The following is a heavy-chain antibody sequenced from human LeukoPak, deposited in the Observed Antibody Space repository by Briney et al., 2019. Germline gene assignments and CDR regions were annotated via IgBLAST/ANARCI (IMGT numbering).Heavy chain of an antibody. Sequence: SQTLSLTCTVSVDSNSIGGYYCSSIRQHPGRGLEWNGYIYYSGSTYYNPSLKSRVTISVDTSKNQFSLKLSAVTAADTAVYYCASRPGNYYDSSGYQGRGAFDIWGQGTMVTVSS. D-gene: IGHD3-22*01. CDR1: VDSNSIGGYY. V-gene: IGHV4-31*03. CDR2: IYYSGST. CDR3: ASRPGNYYDSSGYQGRGAFDI. J-gene: IGHJ3*02.